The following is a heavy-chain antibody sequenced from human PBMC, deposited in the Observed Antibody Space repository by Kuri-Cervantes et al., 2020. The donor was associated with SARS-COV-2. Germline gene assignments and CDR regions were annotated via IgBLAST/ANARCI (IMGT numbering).Heavy chain of an antibody. CDR2: INPSGSGT. CDR3: VVGFFSSRKWDY. D-gene: IGHD2-15*01. J-gene: IGHJ4*02. CDR1: GYTFSDHY. V-gene: IGHV1-46*01. Sequence: ASVKVSCKASGYTFSDHYMYWVRQAPGQGLEWMGIINPSGSGTRYPQRFQGRVTMTRDTSTSTVYMELSSLTSEDKAVYFCVVGFFSSRKWDYWGQGTLVTVSS.